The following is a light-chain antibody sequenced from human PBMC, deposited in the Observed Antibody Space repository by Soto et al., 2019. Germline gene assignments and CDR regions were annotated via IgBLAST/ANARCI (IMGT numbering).Light chain of an antibody. CDR2: DAS. CDR3: QQYNNWPRT. Sequence: EIVMTQSPATLSVSPGDRATLSCMSSQSVSSYLGCYQQKPGQAPRLLIYDASNRATGIPARFSGSGSGTDFTLTINSLAPEDFAIYYCQQYNNWPRTFGQGTRLEIK. V-gene: IGKV3-11*01. J-gene: IGKJ5*01. CDR1: QSVSSY.